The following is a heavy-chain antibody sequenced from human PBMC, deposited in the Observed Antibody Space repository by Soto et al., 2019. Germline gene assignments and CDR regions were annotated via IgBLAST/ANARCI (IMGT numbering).Heavy chain of an antibody. CDR1: RYTFTDYF. CDR3: ARGDSTDCSNGVCSFFYNDDRDV. J-gene: IGHJ6*04. Sequence: ASVKVSCKVSRYTFTDYFIHWVRQAPGQGLEWMGWINPNGGGTNYAPNFQGRVTLTRDASISTAYMELNKLRPDETAVYYCARGDSTDCSNGVCSFFYNDDRDVWGEGTTGTVSS. CDR2: INPNGGGT. V-gene: IGHV1-2*02. D-gene: IGHD2-8*01.